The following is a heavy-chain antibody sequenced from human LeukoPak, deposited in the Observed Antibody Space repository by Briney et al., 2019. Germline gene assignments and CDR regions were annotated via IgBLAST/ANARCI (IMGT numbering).Heavy chain of an antibody. CDR3: ARESQPGNAFDI. D-gene: IGHD1-14*01. J-gene: IGHJ3*02. CDR2: ISSSGSTI. V-gene: IGHV3-48*03. CDR1: GFSFSRYE. Sequence: GGSLRLSCAASGFSFSRYEMNWVRQAPGKGLEWVSYISSSGSTIYYADSVKGRFTISRDNAKNSLYLQMNSLRAEDTAVYYCARESQPGNAFDIWGQGTMVTVSS.